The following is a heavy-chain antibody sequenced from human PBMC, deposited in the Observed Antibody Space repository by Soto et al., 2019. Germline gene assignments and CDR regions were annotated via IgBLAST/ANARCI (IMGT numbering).Heavy chain of an antibody. J-gene: IGHJ4*02. CDR3: AREDIAGAGTGDY. CDR1: GFTFSSYA. CDR2: VSYDGSNK. V-gene: IGHV3-30-3*01. D-gene: IGHD6-13*01. Sequence: QVQLVESGGGVVQPGRSLRLSCAASGFTFSSYAMHWVRQAPGKGLEWVAVVSYDGSNKYYADSVKGRFTISRENSKNTLYLQMNSPRAEDTGVYYCAREDIAGAGTGDYWGQGTLISVSS.